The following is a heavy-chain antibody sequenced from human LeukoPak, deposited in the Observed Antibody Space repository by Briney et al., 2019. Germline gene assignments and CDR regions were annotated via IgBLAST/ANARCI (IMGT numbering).Heavy chain of an antibody. CDR3: GGAATGTVGWFDP. CDR1: GDSVSSSSYY. J-gene: IGHJ5*02. CDR2: IYYSGTT. D-gene: IGHD6-13*01. Sequence: PSETLSLTCTVSGDSVSSSSYYWGWIRQPPGKGLEWIGSIYYSGTTSYNPSLKRRVTISVDTSKNRFSLMLTSVTASDTAVYFCGGAATGTVGWFDPWGQGTLVTVSS. V-gene: IGHV4-39*01.